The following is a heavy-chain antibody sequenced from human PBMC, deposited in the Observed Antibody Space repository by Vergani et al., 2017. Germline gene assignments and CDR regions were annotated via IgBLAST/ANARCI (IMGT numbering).Heavy chain of an antibody. CDR1: GFSFPGYA. D-gene: IGHD3-22*01. J-gene: IGHJ6*03. CDR2: IKKDGSDK. CDR3: ARDGGPGYDSHGYYSQNFYYYYYYMDV. V-gene: IGHV3-7*01. Sequence: EVQLLESGGGLVQPGGSLRLSCEASGFSFPGYAMSWVRQPPGKGLEWVANIKKDGSDKFYADSVKGRFTISRDNAKNSLYLQMNSLRAEDTAVYYCARDGGPGYDSHGYYSQNFYYYYYYMDVWGKGTTVTVSS.